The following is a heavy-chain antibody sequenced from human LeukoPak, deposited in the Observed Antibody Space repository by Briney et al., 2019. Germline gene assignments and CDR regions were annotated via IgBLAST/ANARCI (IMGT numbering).Heavy chain of an antibody. V-gene: IGHV4-34*01. D-gene: IGHD5-18*01. CDR1: GFTFSDYY. CDR3: ARGPTAMALDY. CDR2: INHSGST. Sequence: GSLRLSCAASGFTFSDYYMSWIRQAPGKGLEWIGEINHSGSTNYNPSLKSRVTISVDTSKSQFSLKLSSVTAADTAVYYCARGPTAMALDYWGQGTLVTVSS. J-gene: IGHJ4*02.